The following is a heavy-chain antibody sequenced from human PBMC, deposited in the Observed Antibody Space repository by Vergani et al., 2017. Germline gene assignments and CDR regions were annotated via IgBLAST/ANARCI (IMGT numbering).Heavy chain of an antibody. D-gene: IGHD3-10*01. CDR3: ARDRYGLRLYYGSGSYYFFDP. J-gene: IGHJ5*02. V-gene: IGHV1-69*12. CDR1: GGTFSSYA. CDR2: IIPIFGTA. Sequence: QVQLVQSGAEVKKPGSSVKASCKASGGTFSSYAISWVRQAPGQGLEWMGGIIPIFGTANYAQKFQGRVTITADESTSTAYMELSRLRSEDTAVYYCARDRYGLRLYYGSGSYYFFDPWGQGTLVTVSS.